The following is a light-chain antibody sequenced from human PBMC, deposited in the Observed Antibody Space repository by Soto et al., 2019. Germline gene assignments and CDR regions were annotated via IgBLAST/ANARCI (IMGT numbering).Light chain of an antibody. CDR1: SSNIGSNP. CDR2: NNN. J-gene: IGLJ3*02. V-gene: IGLV1-44*01. CDR3: AAWDDNLNGGE. Sequence: QSVLTQPPSASGTPGQRVTISCSGGSSNIGSNPVNWYQQLPGTAPKLLIYNNNQRPSGVPDRFSGSKSDASASLAISGLQSEDEADYYCAAWDDNLNGGEFGGGTQLTVL.